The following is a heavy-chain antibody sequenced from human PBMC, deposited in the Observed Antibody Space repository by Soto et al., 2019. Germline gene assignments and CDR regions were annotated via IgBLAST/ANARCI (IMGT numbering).Heavy chain of an antibody. CDR1: GFTFSSYS. D-gene: IGHD3-3*01. V-gene: IGHV3-21*01. J-gene: IGHJ6*02. CDR2: ISSSSYI. CDR3: AGFLEWLLGYYYYYGMDV. Sequence: GGSLRLSCAASGFTFSSYSMNWVRQAPGKGLEWVSSISSSSYIYYADSVKGRFTISRDNAKNSLYLQMNSLRAEDTAVYYCAGFLEWLLGYYYYYGMDVWGQGTRSPSP.